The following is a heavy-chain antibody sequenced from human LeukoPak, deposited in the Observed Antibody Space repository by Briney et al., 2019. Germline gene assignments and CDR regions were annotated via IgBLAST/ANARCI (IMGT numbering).Heavy chain of an antibody. J-gene: IGHJ3*02. D-gene: IGHD3-10*01. CDR1: GFTLSNYD. CDR2: IGTAGDT. V-gene: IGHV3-13*01. CDR3: TRASQTEVRGFDI. Sequence: GGSLRLSCAASGFTLSNYDLHWVRQATGKGLEWVSVIGTAGDTYYVGSVKGRFTISRDNAKNSLYLQMNSLGAGDTAVYYCTRASQTEVRGFDIWGQGTMATVSS.